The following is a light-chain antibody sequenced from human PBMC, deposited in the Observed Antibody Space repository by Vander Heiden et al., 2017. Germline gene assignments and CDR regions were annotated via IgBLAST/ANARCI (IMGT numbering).Light chain of an antibody. Sequence: DIQLTQSPSTLSASVVDRVTLTCRASENVSRWMAWYQQKPGKAPKLLVDDASSLQSGVPSRFRGSGAGTEFTLTISSLQPDDFATYYCQQYNSYWWTFGQGTQVEI. J-gene: IGKJ1*01. CDR1: ENVSRW. CDR3: QQYNSYWWT. V-gene: IGKV1-5*01. CDR2: DAS.